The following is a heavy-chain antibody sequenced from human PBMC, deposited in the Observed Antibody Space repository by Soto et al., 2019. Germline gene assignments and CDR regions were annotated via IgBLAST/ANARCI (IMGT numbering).Heavy chain of an antibody. CDR3: ARDPNNCSGGSCYRRARDPAFDY. D-gene: IGHD2-15*01. CDR2: ISSSGSTI. Sequence: GGSLRLSCAASGFTFSDYYMSWIRQAPGKGLEWVSYISSSGSTIYYADSVKGRFTISRDNAKNSLYLQMNSLRAEDTAVYYCARDPNNCSGGSCYRRARDPAFDYWGQGTLVTVSS. V-gene: IGHV3-11*01. J-gene: IGHJ4*02. CDR1: GFTFSDYY.